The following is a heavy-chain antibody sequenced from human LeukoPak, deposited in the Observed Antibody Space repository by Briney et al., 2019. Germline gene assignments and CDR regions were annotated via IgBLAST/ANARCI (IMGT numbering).Heavy chain of an antibody. CDR3: AREVSDTVVVPVAGETYYYYYMDV. Sequence: GGSLRLSCAASGFTFSSYSFNWVRQVPGKGLVWVSRINSDGSSTSYAGSVKGRFTISRDNAKNTLYLQMNSLRAEDTAVYYCAREVSDTVVVPVAGETYYYYYMDVWDKGTTVTVSS. V-gene: IGHV3-74*01. J-gene: IGHJ6*03. D-gene: IGHD2-2*01. CDR1: GFTFSSYS. CDR2: INSDGSST.